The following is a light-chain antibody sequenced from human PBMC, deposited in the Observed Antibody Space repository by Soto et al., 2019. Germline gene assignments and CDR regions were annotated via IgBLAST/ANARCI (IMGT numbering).Light chain of an antibody. CDR1: QSISSW. V-gene: IGKV1-12*01. J-gene: IGKJ3*01. CDR2: VAS. CDR3: QQAKIFPFT. Sequence: IQLTQSPSSVSESAGERATITCRASQSISSWLAWYQQKPGNAPKHLIYVASSLQSGVPSRFSGSGSGTDFTLTISSLQPEDFGIYYCQQAKIFPFTFGPGTKVDIK.